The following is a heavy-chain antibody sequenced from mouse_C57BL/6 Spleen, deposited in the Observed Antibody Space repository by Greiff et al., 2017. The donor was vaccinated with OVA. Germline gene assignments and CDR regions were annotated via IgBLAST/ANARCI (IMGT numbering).Heavy chain of an antibody. V-gene: IGHV5-17*01. CDR3: ARQEGYYYGNYAMDY. D-gene: IGHD1-1*01. J-gene: IGHJ4*01. CDR2: ISSGSSTI. Sequence: DVQLVESGGGLVKPGGSLKLSCAASGFTFSDYGMHWVRQAPEKGLEWVAYISSGSSTIYYADTVKGRFTISRDNAKNTLFLQMTSLRSEDTAMYYCARQEGYYYGNYAMDYWGQGTSVTVSS. CDR1: GFTFSDYG.